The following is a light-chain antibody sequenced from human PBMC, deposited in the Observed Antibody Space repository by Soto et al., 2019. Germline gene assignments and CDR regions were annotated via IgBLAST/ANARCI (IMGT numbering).Light chain of an antibody. CDR2: SNN. J-gene: IGLJ3*02. V-gene: IGLV1-44*01. CDR1: SSNIGNNY. CDR3: AAWDDSLNGWV. Sequence: QAVVTQPPSASGTPGQRVAISCSGSSSNIGNNYIHWYQQLPGTAPKLLIYSNNQRPSGVPDRFSGSKSGTSASLAISGLQSEDEADYYCAAWDDSLNGWVFGGGTKVTVL.